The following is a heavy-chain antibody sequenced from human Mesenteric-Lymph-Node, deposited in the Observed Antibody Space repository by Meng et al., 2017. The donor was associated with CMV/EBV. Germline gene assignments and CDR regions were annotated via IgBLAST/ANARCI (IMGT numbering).Heavy chain of an antibody. Sequence: QVPLQESGPGLVKPSETLSPTCIVSGVSVTSGAYHWSWIRQSPGKGLEWIGYIYGTGITIYNPSLKSRVTILLETSKNQFSLKLNSVTTADTAVYYCAKSRSSAPGIVDDWGQGTLVTVSS. CDR2: IYGTGIT. CDR3: AKSRSSAPGIVDD. D-gene: IGHD2/OR15-2a*01. CDR1: GVSVTSGAYH. J-gene: IGHJ4*02. V-gene: IGHV4-61*08.